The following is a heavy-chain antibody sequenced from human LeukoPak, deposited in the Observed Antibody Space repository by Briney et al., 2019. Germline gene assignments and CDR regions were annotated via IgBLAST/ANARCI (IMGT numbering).Heavy chain of an antibody. D-gene: IGHD3-3*01. CDR3: AKDLECDY. CDR1: GASISSGGYS. CDR2: IYSSGST. V-gene: IGHV4-30-4*07. Sequence: SETLSLTCAVSGASISSGGYSWSWIRQPPGKGLEWIGYIYSSGSTYYNPSLKSRVTMSVDTSKNQFSLKLSSVTAADTAVYYCAKDLECDYWGQGTLVTVSS. J-gene: IGHJ4*02.